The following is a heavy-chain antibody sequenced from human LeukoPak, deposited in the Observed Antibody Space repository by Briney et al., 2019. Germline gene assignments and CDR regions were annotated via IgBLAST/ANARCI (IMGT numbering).Heavy chain of an antibody. D-gene: IGHD2-2*01. J-gene: IGHJ3*02. CDR3: ARRGRRVVPAAIGAAFDI. CDR2: IYYSGRT. CDR1: GGSISSHY. Sequence: SETLSLTCTVSGGSISSHYWSWIRQPPGKGLEWIGYIYYSGRTNYNTSLKSRVTISVDPSKNQFSLKLSSVTAADTAVYYCARRGRRVVPAAIGAAFDIWGQGTMVTVSS. V-gene: IGHV4-59*11.